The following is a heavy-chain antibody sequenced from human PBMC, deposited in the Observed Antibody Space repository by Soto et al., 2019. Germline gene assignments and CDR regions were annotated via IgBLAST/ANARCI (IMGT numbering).Heavy chain of an antibody. D-gene: IGHD2-8*01. CDR1: GYTFTSYD. CDR3: ARNSCTNGVCYLDY. V-gene: IGHV1-8*01. J-gene: IGHJ4*02. Sequence: ASVKVSCKASGYTFTSYDINWVRQATGQGLEWMGWMNPNSGNTGYAQKFQGRVTMTTDTSTSTAYMELRSLRSDDTAVYYCARNSCTNGVCYLDYWGQGTLVTVSS. CDR2: MNPNSGNT.